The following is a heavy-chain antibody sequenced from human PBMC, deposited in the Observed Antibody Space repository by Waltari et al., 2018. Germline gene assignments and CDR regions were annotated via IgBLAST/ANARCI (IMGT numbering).Heavy chain of an antibody. Sequence: EVQLLESAGGLVQPGEALRLSCAASGFSFMGFAMTWVRQAPGEGLDGVASISGSGATPFYADSVKGRFTIVRDNSRDTVYLQMNSLTVDDSVVYYCAKGSRGYTNYFFDSWGQGTLVSVSS. V-gene: IGHV3-23*01. CDR1: GFSFMGFA. CDR3: AKGSRGYTNYFFDS. J-gene: IGHJ4*02. CDR2: ISGSGATP. D-gene: IGHD3-16*02.